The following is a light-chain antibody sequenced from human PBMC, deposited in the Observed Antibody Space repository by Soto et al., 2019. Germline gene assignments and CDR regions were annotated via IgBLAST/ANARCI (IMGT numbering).Light chain of an antibody. V-gene: IGLV2-8*01. J-gene: IGLJ3*02. CDR1: STDVGAYNY. CDR2: EVT. CDR3: CSYAGSYTYWV. Sequence: QSALTQPPSASGSPGQSVTISCTGTSTDVGAYNYVSWYQQHPGKAPKLMIYEVTKRPSGVPDRFSGSKSGNTASLTVSGLQTEDEADYYCCSYAGSYTYWVFGGGTKLTVL.